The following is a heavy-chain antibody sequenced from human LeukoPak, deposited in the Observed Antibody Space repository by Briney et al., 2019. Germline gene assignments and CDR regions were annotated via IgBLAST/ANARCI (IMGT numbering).Heavy chain of an antibody. Sequence: GGALRLSCAVSGFTLSSYDMSWVRQAPGKGLEWVSGISGSGGSTYYADSAKGRFTISRDNSKNTLYLQMNSLRVEDTAVYYCASGYSYGRIGDYWGQGTLVTVSS. D-gene: IGHD5-18*01. CDR1: GFTLSSYD. V-gene: IGHV3-23*01. CDR2: ISGSGGST. CDR3: ASGYSYGRIGDY. J-gene: IGHJ4*02.